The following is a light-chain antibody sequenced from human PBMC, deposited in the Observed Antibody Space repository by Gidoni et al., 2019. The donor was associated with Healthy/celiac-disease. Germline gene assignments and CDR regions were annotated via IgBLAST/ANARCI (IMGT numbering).Light chain of an antibody. V-gene: IGLV1-40*01. CDR1: SSNIGAGYD. Sequence: QSVLTQPPSVSGAPGQRVTISCTGSSSNIGAGYDVHWYQQLPGTAPKPLIYGNSTRPSGVPDRFSGSKSGTSASLALTGLQAEDEADYYCQSYDSSLSGSVFGGGTKLPVL. J-gene: IGLJ3*02. CDR2: GNS. CDR3: QSYDSSLSGSV.